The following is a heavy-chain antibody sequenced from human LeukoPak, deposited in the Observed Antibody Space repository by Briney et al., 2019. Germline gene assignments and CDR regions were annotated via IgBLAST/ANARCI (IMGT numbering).Heavy chain of an antibody. V-gene: IGHV4-59*08. CDR1: GGSISSYY. D-gene: IGHD3-22*01. J-gene: IGHJ4*02. CDR3: ARRDDSSGYYYAYFDY. Sequence: SETLSLTCTVSGGSISSYYWSWIRQPPGKGLEWIGYIYYSGSTNYNPSLKSRVTISVDTSKNQFSLKLSSVTAADTAVYYCARRDDSSGYYYAYFDYWGQGTLVTLSS. CDR2: IYYSGST.